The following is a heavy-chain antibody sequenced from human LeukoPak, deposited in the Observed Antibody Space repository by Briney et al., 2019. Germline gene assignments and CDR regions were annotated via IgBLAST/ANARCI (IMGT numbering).Heavy chain of an antibody. Sequence: GASVKVSCKASGYTFTSYGISWVRQAPGQGLEWMGWTSAYNGNTNYAQKLQGRATMTTDTSTSTAYMELRSLRSDDTAVYYCARAPYYDFWGGYYHDYWYFDLWGRGTLVTVSS. CDR2: TSAYNGNT. CDR3: ARAPYYDFWGGYYHDYWYFDL. D-gene: IGHD3-3*01. J-gene: IGHJ2*01. CDR1: GYTFTSYG. V-gene: IGHV1-18*01.